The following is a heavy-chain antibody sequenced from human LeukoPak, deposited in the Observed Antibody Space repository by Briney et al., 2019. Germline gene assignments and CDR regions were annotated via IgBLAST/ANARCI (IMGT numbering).Heavy chain of an antibody. D-gene: IGHD3-9*01. CDR3: ARELRYSTNYSYYYGMDV. CDR1: GGSISSGGYY. CDR2: IHYSGRT. J-gene: IGHJ6*04. V-gene: IGHV4-31*03. Sequence: SQTLSLTCSVSGGSISSGGYYWSWIRQHPGKGLEGIGYIHYSGRTYYNPSLKSRVMVSVDTSKNQFSLRLSSVTAADTAVYYCARELRYSTNYSYYYGMDVWGKGTTVTVSS.